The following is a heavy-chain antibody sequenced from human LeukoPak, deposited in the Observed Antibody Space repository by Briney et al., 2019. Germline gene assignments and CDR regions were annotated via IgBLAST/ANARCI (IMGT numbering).Heavy chain of an antibody. CDR3: ARGDPIYDFWSGGDY. Sequence: QSGGSLRLSCIASGFTFSSYGMYWVRQAPGKGLEWVAFIRFDETNKYYADSVKGRFTISRDNSKNTLYLQMNSLRAEDTAVYYCARGDPIYDFWSGGDYWGQGSLVTVSS. V-gene: IGHV3-30*02. CDR1: GFTFSSYG. CDR2: IRFDETNK. J-gene: IGHJ4*02. D-gene: IGHD3-3*01.